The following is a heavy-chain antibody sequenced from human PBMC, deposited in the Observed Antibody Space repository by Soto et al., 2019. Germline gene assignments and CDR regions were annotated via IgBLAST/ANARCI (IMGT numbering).Heavy chain of an antibody. J-gene: IGHJ6*02. Sequence: GGSLRLSCSASGFTFSSYAMHWVRQAPGKGLEYVSVISSNGGSTYYAESVKGRFTVSRDNSKNTLFLEMEYLRAEDTAIYYCAKALDRSRDGVDVWGQGTMVTVSS. V-gene: IGHV3-64*04. CDR3: AKALDRSRDGVDV. CDR1: GFTFSSYA. CDR2: ISSNGGST. D-gene: IGHD3-16*02.